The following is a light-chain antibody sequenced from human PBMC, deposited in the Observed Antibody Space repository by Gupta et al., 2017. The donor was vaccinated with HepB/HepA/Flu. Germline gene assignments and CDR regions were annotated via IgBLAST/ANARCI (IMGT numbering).Light chain of an antibody. V-gene: IGLV2-14*03. CDR1: SSDIGRYNF. J-gene: IGLJ2*01. CDR3: SSYTTSNTIV. Sequence: QSALTQPASLSGSPGQSITLSCTGTSSDIGRYNFVSWYQQYPGKAPTLLIYDVSSRPSGVSARFSGSKSANTASLTISGLQTEDEADYHCSSYTTSNTIVFGGGTQVTVL. CDR2: DVS.